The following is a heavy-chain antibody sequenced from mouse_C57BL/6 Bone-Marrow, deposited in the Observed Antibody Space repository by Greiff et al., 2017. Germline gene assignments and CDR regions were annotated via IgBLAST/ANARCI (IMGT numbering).Heavy chain of an antibody. D-gene: IGHD4-1*01. CDR2: IDPSDSYT. V-gene: IGHV1-50*01. J-gene: IGHJ4*01. CDR1: GYTFTSYW. Sequence: QVQLQQPGAELVKPGASVKLSCKAPGYTFTSYWMQWVKQRPGQGLEWIGEIDPSDSYTNYNQKFKGKATLTVDTSSSTAYMQLSSLTSEDSAVYYCARGAGTRAMDYWGQGTSVTVSS. CDR3: ARGAGTRAMDY.